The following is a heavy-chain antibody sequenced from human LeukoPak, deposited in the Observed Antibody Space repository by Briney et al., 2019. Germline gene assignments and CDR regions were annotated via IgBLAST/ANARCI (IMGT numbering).Heavy chain of an antibody. CDR2: IGGSGTTT. Sequence: GGSLRLSCAASGFTFGSYAMSWVRQAPGKGLEWVAHIGGSGTTTYHADSVKGRFTISTDNSKNTLYLQMNSLRAEDTAVYYCATDNYFASGSNPRGGFDHWGQGTLVTVSS. CDR3: ATDNYFASGSNPRGGFDH. V-gene: IGHV3-23*01. J-gene: IGHJ4*02. D-gene: IGHD3-10*01. CDR1: GFTFGSYA.